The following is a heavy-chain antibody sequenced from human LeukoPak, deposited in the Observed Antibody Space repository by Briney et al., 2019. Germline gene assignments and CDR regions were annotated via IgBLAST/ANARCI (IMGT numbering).Heavy chain of an antibody. CDR2: IWYDGSNK. J-gene: IGHJ6*02. CDR1: GFTFSSYG. V-gene: IGHV3-33*01. D-gene: IGHD2-2*01. CDR3: AREYQRPFPYYYYGMDV. Sequence: GGSLRLSCAASGFTFSSYGMHWVRQAPGKGLEWVAVIWYDGSNKYYADSVKGQFTISRDNSKNTLYLQMNSLRAEDTAVYYCAREYQRPFPYYYYGMDVWGQGTTVTVSS.